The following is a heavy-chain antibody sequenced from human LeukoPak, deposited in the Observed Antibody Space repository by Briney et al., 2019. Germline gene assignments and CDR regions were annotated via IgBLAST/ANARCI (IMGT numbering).Heavy chain of an antibody. J-gene: IGHJ4*02. Sequence: GGSLRLSCAASGFTFSSYGMHWVRQAPGKGLEGVACIRYDGSNKYYADSVKGRFTISRDNSKNTLYLQMNSLRAEDTAVYYCAKDSMWLLDKDGIDYWGQGTLVTVSS. V-gene: IGHV3-30*02. D-gene: IGHD5-12*01. CDR3: AKDSMWLLDKDGIDY. CDR1: GFTFSSYG. CDR2: IRYDGSNK.